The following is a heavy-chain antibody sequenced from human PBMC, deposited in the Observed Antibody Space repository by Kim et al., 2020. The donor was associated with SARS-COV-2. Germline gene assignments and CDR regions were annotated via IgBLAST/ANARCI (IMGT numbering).Heavy chain of an antibody. D-gene: IGHD2-2*01. CDR1: GYTFTSYG. V-gene: IGHV1-18*01. Sequence: ASVKVSCKASGYTFTSYGISWVRQAPGQGLEWMGWISAYNGNTNYAQKLQGRVTMTTDTSTSTAYMELRSLRSDDTAVYYCARDRWKGASCYWCESDYYYYYMDVWGKGTTVTVSS. CDR2: ISAYNGNT. J-gene: IGHJ6*03. CDR3: ARDRWKGASCYWCESDYYYYYMDV.